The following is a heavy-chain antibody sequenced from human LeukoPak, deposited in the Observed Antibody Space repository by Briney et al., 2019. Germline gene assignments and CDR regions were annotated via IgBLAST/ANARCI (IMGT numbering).Heavy chain of an antibody. J-gene: IGHJ4*02. CDR3: ARDFSSGWSKSYYFDY. V-gene: IGHV3-21*01. CDR1: GFTFSTYN. D-gene: IGHD6-19*01. Sequence: PGGSLRLSCAASGFTFSTYNMNWVRQAPGKGLEWVSSISSSSSYIYYADSVKGRFTISRDNAKNSLYLQMNSLRAEDTAVYYCARDFSSGWSKSYYFDYWGQGTLVTVSS. CDR2: ISSSSSYI.